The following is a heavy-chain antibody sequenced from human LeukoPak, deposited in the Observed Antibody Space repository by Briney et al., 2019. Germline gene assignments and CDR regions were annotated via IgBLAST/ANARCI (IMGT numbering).Heavy chain of an antibody. CDR1: GGSISSYY. CDR3: ARVQSDWNEFYF. Sequence: SETLSLTCTVSGGSISSYYWSWIRQPPGKGLEWIGYIYYSGSTNYNPSLKSRVTISVDTSKNQFSLKLSSVTAADTAVYYWARVQSDWNEFYFWGQGTLGNGPS. D-gene: IGHD1-1*01. V-gene: IGHV4-59*01. CDR2: IYYSGST. J-gene: IGHJ4*02.